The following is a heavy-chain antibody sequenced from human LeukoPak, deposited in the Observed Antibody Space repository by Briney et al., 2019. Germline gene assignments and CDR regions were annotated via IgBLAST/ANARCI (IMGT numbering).Heavy chain of an antibody. J-gene: IGHJ4*02. Sequence: PSETLSLTCTVSGDSISSSSSYWSWIRQPPGKGLEWIGEINHSGSTNYNPSLKSRVTISVDTSKNQFSLKLSSVTAADTAVYYCARRGGAAAAGTRFFTWGQGTLVTVSS. CDR1: GDSISSSSSY. CDR3: ARRGGAAAAGTRFFT. CDR2: INHSGST. D-gene: IGHD6-13*01. V-gene: IGHV4-39*07.